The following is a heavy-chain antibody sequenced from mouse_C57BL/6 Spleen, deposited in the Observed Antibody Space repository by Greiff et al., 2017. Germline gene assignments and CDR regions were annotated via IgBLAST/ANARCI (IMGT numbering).Heavy chain of an antibody. Sequence: EVMLVESGGGLVQPGGSLKLSCAASGFTFSDYYMYWVRQTPGKRLEWVAYISNGGGSTYYPDTVKGRFTISRDNAKNTLYLQMSRLKSEDTAMYYCARRKGYDGSFAYWGQGTLVTVSA. CDR3: ARRKGYDGSFAY. CDR1: GFTFSDYY. J-gene: IGHJ3*01. V-gene: IGHV5-12*01. D-gene: IGHD2-2*01. CDR2: ISNGGGST.